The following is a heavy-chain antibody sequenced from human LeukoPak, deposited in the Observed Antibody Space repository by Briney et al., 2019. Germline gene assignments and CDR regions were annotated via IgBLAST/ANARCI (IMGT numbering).Heavy chain of an antibody. J-gene: IGHJ5*02. CDR3: AKDGSGGGWKWFDP. V-gene: IGHV3-33*06. Sequence: GGSLRLSCAASGFTFTGYGFHWVRQAPGKGLEWVAVIWYDGTNKYYADSVKGRFIISRDNYKNTLYLQMNSLRAEDTAVYYCAKDGSGGGWKWFDPWGQGTLVTVSS. CDR1: GFTFTGYG. D-gene: IGHD2-15*01. CDR2: IWYDGTNK.